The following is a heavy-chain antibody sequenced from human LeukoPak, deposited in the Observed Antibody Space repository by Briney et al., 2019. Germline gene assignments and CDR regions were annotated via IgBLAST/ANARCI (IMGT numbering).Heavy chain of an antibody. V-gene: IGHV4-34*01. D-gene: IGHD3-3*01. CDR1: GGSFSGYY. CDR3: ARGRDYDFRSGYGYYFDY. CDR2: INHSGST. Sequence: PSETLSLTCAVYGGSFSGYYWSWIRQPPGKGLEWIGEINHSGSTNYNPSLKSRVTISVDTSKNQFSLKLSSVTAADTAVYYCARGRDYDFRSGYGYYFDYWGQGTLVTVSS. J-gene: IGHJ4*02.